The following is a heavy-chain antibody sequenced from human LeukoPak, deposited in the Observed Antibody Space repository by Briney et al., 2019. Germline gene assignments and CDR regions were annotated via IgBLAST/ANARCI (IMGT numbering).Heavy chain of an antibody. CDR2: ISGDGGST. V-gene: IGHV3-43*02. J-gene: IGHJ4*02. D-gene: IGHD3-22*01. Sequence: GGALRLSCAASGLTFNSYSMNWVRQAPEKGLEWVSLISGDGGSTYYADSVKGGFTISRDNSKNSLYLQMNSLRTEDTALYYCAKDTRDSSGYYYRGIDYWGQGTLVTVSS. CDR1: GLTFNSYS. CDR3: AKDTRDSSGYYYRGIDY.